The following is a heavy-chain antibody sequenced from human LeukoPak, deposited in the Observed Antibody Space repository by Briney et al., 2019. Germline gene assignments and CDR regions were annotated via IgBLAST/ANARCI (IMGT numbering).Heavy chain of an antibody. D-gene: IGHD2-2*01. CDR3: ARAGDIVVVPAALHFDY. V-gene: IGHV1-69*05. CDR1: GGTFSSYA. Sequence: SVKVSCKASGGTFSSYAISWVRQAPGQGLEWMGGIIPIFGTANYAQKFQGRVTITTDESTSTAYMELSSLRSEDTAVYYCARAGDIVVVPAALHFDYWGQGTLVTVSS. CDR2: IIPIFGTA. J-gene: IGHJ4*02.